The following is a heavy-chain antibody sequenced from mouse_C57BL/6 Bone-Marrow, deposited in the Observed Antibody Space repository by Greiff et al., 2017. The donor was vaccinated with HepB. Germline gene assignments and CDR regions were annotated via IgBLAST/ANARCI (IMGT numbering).Heavy chain of an antibody. CDR1: GYTFTDYN. CDR2: INPNNGGT. CDR3: ARKDLYYYGSIDY. J-gene: IGHJ2*01. V-gene: IGHV1-18*01. Sequence: VQLKESGPELVKPGASVKIPCKASGYTFTDYNMDWVKQSHGKSLEWIGDINPNNGGTIYNQKFKGKATLTVDKSSSTAYMELRSLTSEDTAVYYCARKDLYYYGSIDYWGQGTTLTVSS. D-gene: IGHD1-1*01.